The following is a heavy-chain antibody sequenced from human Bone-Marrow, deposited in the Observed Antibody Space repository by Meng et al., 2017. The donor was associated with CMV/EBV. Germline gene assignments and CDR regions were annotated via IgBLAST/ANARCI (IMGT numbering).Heavy chain of an antibody. V-gene: IGHV1-2*02. CDR2: INPNSGGT. CDR1: GYTFTGYY. J-gene: IGHJ3*02. Sequence: ASVKVSCKASGYTFTGYYMYWVRQAPGQGLEWMGWINPNSGGTNYAQKFQGRVTMTRDTSISTAYMELSRLRSDDTAVYYCARDSYYYDSSGYPGNAFDIWGQGTMVTVSS. CDR3: ARDSYYYDSSGYPGNAFDI. D-gene: IGHD3-22*01.